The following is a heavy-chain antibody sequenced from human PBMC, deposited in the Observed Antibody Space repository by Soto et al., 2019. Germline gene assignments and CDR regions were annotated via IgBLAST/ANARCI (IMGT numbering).Heavy chain of an antibody. Sequence: GESLKISCAASGLTFSSYAMSWVRQAPGKGLEWLASISTSGSSTEYADSVKGRFTLSRDNSKNTLYLEMNSLGAEDTAIYHCSTLTNWGQGTLVTVSS. D-gene: IGHD4-17*01. CDR2: ISTSGSST. CDR1: GLTFSSYA. V-gene: IGHV3-23*01. J-gene: IGHJ4*02. CDR3: STLTN.